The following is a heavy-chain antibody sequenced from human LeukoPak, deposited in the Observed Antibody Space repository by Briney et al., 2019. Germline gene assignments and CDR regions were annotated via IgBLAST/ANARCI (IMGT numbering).Heavy chain of an antibody. Sequence: GSLRLSCAASGFTFSDYYMSWIRQPPGKGLEWIGEINHSGSTNYNPSLKSRVTISVDTSKNQFSLKLSSVTAADTAVYYCARRMVRGVTQSRYNWFDPWGQGTLVTVSS. CDR3: ARRMVRGVTQSRYNWFDP. J-gene: IGHJ5*02. D-gene: IGHD3-10*01. CDR2: INHSGST. CDR1: GFTFSDYY. V-gene: IGHV4-34*01.